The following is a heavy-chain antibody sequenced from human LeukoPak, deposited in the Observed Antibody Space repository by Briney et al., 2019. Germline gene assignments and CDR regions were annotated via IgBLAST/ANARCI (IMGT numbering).Heavy chain of an antibody. D-gene: IGHD6-6*01. CDR2: IYYSGST. CDR3: ARGRGRIAARANYYYGMDV. J-gene: IGHJ6*02. V-gene: IGHV4-59*12. Sequence: SETLSLTCTVSGGSISSYYWSWIRQPPGKGLEWIGYIYYSGSTNYNPSLKSRVTISVDTSKNQFSLKLSSVTAADTAVYYCARGRGRIAARANYYYGMDVWGQGTTVTVPS. CDR1: GGSISSYY.